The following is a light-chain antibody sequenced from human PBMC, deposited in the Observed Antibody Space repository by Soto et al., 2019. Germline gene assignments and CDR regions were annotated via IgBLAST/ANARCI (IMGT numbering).Light chain of an antibody. CDR1: QGVSST. V-gene: IGKV3-15*01. J-gene: IGKJ1*01. CDR3: QQYNNWPTT. CDR2: GAS. Sequence: EIVMTQSPPTLSLSPGERATLSCRASQGVSSTLAWYQQKPGQAPRLLIYGASTRATGIPARFSGSGSGTEFTLTISSLQSEDFAVYYCQQYNNWPTTFGQGTKVEIK.